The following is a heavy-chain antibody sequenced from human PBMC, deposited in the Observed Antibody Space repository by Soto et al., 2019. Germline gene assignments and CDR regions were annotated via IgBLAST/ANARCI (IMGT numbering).Heavy chain of an antibody. CDR3: ATGNQDIVVVVAANYDY. CDR1: GGSFSGYY. Sequence: QVQLQQWGAGLLKPSETLSLTCAVYGGSFSGYYWSWIRQPPGKGLEWIGEINHSGSTNYNPSLKSRVTISVDTSKNQFSLKLSSVTAADTAVYYCATGNQDIVVVVAANYDYWGQGTLVTVSS. V-gene: IGHV4-34*01. CDR2: INHSGST. J-gene: IGHJ4*02. D-gene: IGHD2-15*01.